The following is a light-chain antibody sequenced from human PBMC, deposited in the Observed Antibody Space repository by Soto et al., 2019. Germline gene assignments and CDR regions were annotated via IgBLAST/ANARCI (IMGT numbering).Light chain of an antibody. CDR2: DNS. CDR1: SSNIGAGYD. Sequence: QPVLTQPPSVSGAPGQRDTISCTGSSSNIGAGYDVHWYQQLPGTAPKLLIYDNSNRPSGVPDRFSGSKSGTSASLAITGLQAEDEADYYCQSYDRSLSGSRVFGTGTKLTVL. J-gene: IGLJ1*01. V-gene: IGLV1-40*01. CDR3: QSYDRSLSGSRV.